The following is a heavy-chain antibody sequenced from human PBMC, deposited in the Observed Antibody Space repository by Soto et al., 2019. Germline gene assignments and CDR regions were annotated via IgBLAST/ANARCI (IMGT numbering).Heavy chain of an antibody. CDR1: GYTFTGYD. CDR3: AREGTLTWGYYFYY. V-gene: IGHV1-2*04. CDR2: INPNSGGT. J-gene: IGHJ4*02. Sequence: ASVKVSCKASGYTFTGYDMHWVRQAPGQGLEWMGWINPNSGGTNYAQKFQGWVTMTRDTSISTAYMELSRLRSDDTAVYYCAREGTLTWGYYFYYWGQGTLVTVSS. D-gene: IGHD3-16*01.